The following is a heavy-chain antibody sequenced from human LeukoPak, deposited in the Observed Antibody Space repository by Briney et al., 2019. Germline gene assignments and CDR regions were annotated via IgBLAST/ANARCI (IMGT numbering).Heavy chain of an antibody. V-gene: IGHV3-30*18. CDR3: AKDWDDYGDYLPLDY. D-gene: IGHD4-17*01. Sequence: GGSLRLSCAAPGFTFSSYGMHWVRQAPGKGLEWVAVMSCDGSNKYYVDSVKGRFTISRDNSKNTLYLQMNSLRAEDTALYYCAKDWDDYGDYLPLDYWGQGTLVTVSS. CDR2: MSCDGSNK. CDR1: GFTFSSYG. J-gene: IGHJ4*02.